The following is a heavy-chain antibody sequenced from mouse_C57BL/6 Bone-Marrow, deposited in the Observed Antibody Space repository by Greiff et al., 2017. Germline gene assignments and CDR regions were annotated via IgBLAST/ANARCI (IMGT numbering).Heavy chain of an antibody. D-gene: IGHD1-1*01. V-gene: IGHV5-9-1*02. Sequence: EVQGVESGEGLVKPGGSLKLSCAASGFTFSSYAMSWVRQTPEKRLEWVAYISSGGDYIYYADTVKGRFTISRDNARNTLYLQMSSLKSEDTAMYYCTRDVITTAVARDYAMDYWGQGTSVTVSS. J-gene: IGHJ4*01. CDR1: GFTFSSYA. CDR2: ISSGGDYI. CDR3: TRDVITTAVARDYAMDY.